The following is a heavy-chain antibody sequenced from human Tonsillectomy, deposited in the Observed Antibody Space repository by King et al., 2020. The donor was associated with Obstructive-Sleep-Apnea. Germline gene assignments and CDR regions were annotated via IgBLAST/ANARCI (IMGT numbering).Heavy chain of an antibody. CDR3: ARDESPGFFQH. CDR1: GFTFNNYW. J-gene: IGHJ1*01. CDR2: ITNDGRGT. Sequence: VQLVESGGGLVQPGGSLTLSCAASGFTFNNYWMHWVRQAPGKSPVRVSRITNDGRGTASADSVKGRFTISRDNAKNTLYLQMNGLRVEDTAVHYCARDESPGFFQHWGQGTLVTVSS. D-gene: IGHD1-14*01. V-gene: IGHV3-74*01.